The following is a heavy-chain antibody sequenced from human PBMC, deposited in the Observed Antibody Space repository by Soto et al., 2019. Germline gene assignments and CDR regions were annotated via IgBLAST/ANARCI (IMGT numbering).Heavy chain of an antibody. CDR2: IIPIFGTA. CDR1: GGTFSSYA. V-gene: IGHV1-69*12. D-gene: IGHD3-10*01. CDR3: ARMYSYGSGFDP. J-gene: IGHJ5*02. Sequence: QVQLVQSGAEVKKPGSSVKVSCKASGGTFSSYAISWVRQTPGQGLEWMGGIIPIFGTANYAQKFQGRVTITADESTSTAYMELSRLRSEDTAVYYCARMYSYGSGFDPWGQGTLVTVSS.